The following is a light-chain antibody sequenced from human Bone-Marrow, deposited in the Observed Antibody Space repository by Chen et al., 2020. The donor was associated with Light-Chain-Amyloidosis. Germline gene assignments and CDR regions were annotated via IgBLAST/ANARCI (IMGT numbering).Light chain of an antibody. Sequence: SYELTQPPSLSVSPRQTARITCPGEDLPTKYAYWYQQKPGQAPVLVIHRDTERPSGISERFSGSSSGTTATLTISGVQAEDEADYHCQSADSSGTYEVIFGGGTKLTVL. CDR2: RDT. V-gene: IGLV3-25*03. J-gene: IGLJ2*01. CDR3: QSADSSGTYEVI. CDR1: DLPTKY.